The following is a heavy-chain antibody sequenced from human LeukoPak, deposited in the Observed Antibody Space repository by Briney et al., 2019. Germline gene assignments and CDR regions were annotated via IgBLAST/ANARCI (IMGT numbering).Heavy chain of an antibody. CDR3: ARGRVYDILTGTGYYMDV. D-gene: IGHD3-9*01. Sequence: ASVTVSFKASGYTFTRYDIHWVRQAAGQGLEWMGWMNPNSGNTGYEQKFQGRVTMTRNPSISTAYMELSSLRSEDTAVYYCARGRVYDILTGTGYYMDVWGKGTTVTISS. V-gene: IGHV1-8*01. J-gene: IGHJ6*03. CDR1: GYTFTRYD. CDR2: MNPNSGNT.